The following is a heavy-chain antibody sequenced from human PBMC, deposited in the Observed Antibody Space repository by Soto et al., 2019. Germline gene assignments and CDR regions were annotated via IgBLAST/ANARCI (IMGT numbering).Heavy chain of an antibody. CDR3: ASDLGYCSSTICYTAENWFDP. V-gene: IGHV1-69*01. Sequence: QVQLVQSGAEVKKPGSSVKVSCKASGGTFSSYAISWVRQAPGQGLEWMGGIIPIFGTANYAQKFQGRVTITADESTSTAYMELSSLRSEDTAVYYCASDLGYCSSTICYTAENWFDPWGQGTLVTVSS. J-gene: IGHJ5*02. CDR2: IIPIFGTA. D-gene: IGHD2-2*02. CDR1: GGTFSSYA.